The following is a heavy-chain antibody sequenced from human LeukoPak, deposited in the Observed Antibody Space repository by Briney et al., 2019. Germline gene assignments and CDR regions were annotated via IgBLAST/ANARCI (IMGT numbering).Heavy chain of an antibody. CDR2: INHSGST. V-gene: IGHV4-34*01. J-gene: IGHJ4*02. D-gene: IGHD6-6*01. CDR3: AKTTYSSSSPVDY. CDR1: GGSFSGYY. Sequence: PSETLSLTCAVYGGSFSGYYWSWIRQPPGKGLEWIGEINHSGSTNYNPSLKSRVTISVDTSKNQFSLKLSSVTAADTAVYYCAKTTYSSSSPVDYWGQGTLVTVSS.